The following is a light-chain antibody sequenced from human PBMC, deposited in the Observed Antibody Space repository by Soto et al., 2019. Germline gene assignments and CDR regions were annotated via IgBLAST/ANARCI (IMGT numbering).Light chain of an antibody. CDR3: AAWDDSLNGLI. J-gene: IGLJ2*01. CDR2: QDD. V-gene: IGLV1-36*01. Sequence: QSVLSQPPSVSEAPRQRVTISCSGSSSNIGNNGVNWYQQLPGKAPKLLIYQDDLLPSGVSDRFSGSKSGTSASLAISGLQSEDEADYYCAAWDDSLNGLIFGGGTKLTVL. CDR1: SSNIGNNG.